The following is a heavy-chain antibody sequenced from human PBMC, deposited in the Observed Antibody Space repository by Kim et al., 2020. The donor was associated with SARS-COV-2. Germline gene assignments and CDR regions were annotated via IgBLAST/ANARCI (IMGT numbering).Heavy chain of an antibody. V-gene: IGHV4-39*07. J-gene: IGHJ5*02. CDR3: ARDFSSSGYYYESWFDP. D-gene: IGHD3-22*01. Sequence: RKSRATISGDTSKTQFSLKLSSVTAADTAVYYCARDFSSSGYYYESWFDPWGQGTLVTVSS.